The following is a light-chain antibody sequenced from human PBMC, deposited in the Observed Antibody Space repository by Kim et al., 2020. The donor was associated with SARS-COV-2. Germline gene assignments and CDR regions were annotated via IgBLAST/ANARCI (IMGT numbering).Light chain of an antibody. CDR2: GAT. Sequence: DIQMTQSPSSVSASVGDRVTITCRPSQDATSYLAWYQLKPGRVPKLLVYGATFLQAGVPSRFSGRGSGTNFTLTINSLQPEDVATYFCQRYNSALWTFGQGTKVDIK. J-gene: IGKJ1*01. V-gene: IGKV1-27*01. CDR3: QRYNSALWT. CDR1: QDATSY.